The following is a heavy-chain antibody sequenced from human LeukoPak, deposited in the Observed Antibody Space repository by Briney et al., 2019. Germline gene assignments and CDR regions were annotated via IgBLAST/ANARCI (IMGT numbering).Heavy chain of an antibody. Sequence: SETLSLTCTVSGGSIISSDYHWGWVRQPPGKGLEWIGTISYSGNTDYNPSLKSRVTISVDRSKNQFSLKLSSVTAADTAVYYCARGSGWAFDIWGQGTMVTVSS. CDR1: GGSIISSDYH. CDR2: ISYSGNT. V-gene: IGHV4-39*07. CDR3: ARGSGWAFDI. D-gene: IGHD2-15*01. J-gene: IGHJ3*02.